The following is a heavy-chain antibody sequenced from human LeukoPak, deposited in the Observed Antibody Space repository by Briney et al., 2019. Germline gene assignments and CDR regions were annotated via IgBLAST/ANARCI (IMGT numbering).Heavy chain of an antibody. D-gene: IGHD1-26*01. J-gene: IGHJ4*02. Sequence: GGSLRFSCAGSGFTFSASGMNWVRQAPRKGLEWVSGVTPSGDPTYYADSVRGRFIISRDNAKNSLYLQMSSLRAEDTAVYYCATFRGHSAFCDYWGQGTLVTVSS. CDR2: VTPSGDPT. V-gene: IGHV3-23*01. CDR3: ATFRGHSAFCDY. CDR1: GFTFSASG.